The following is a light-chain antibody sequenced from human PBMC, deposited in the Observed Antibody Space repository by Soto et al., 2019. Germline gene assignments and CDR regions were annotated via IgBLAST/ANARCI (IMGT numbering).Light chain of an antibody. V-gene: IGKV1-5*03. Sequence: DIQMTQSPSTLSASVGDRVTITCRASQSISSWLAWYQQKPGKAPKLLIYKASSLESGVPSRFSGSGSGTEFTLTISSLQPDDFATYYCQQYNSYHTFGQGTKLVIK. CDR3: QQYNSYHT. J-gene: IGKJ2*01. CDR1: QSISSW. CDR2: KAS.